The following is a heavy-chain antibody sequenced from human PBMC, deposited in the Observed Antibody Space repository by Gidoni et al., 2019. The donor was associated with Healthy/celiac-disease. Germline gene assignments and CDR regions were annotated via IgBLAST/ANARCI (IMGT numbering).Heavy chain of an antibody. J-gene: IGHJ4*02. CDR2: ISYDGSNK. D-gene: IGHD3-22*01. CDR3: ARDHGATYYYDSSGYQQGY. V-gene: IGHV3-30-3*01. Sequence: VQLVESGGGVVQAGRSLRLSCAASVSTFRSYAMHWVRQAPGKGLEWVAVISYDGSNKNYADSVKGRFTISRDKSKNTLYLQMNSLRAEDTAVYYCARDHGATYYYDSSGYQQGYWGQGTLVTVSS. CDR1: VSTFRSYA.